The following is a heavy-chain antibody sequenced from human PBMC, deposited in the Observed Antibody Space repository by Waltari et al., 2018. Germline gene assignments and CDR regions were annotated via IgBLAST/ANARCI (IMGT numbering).Heavy chain of an antibody. D-gene: IGHD1-26*01. CDR1: GFPFYYFS. CDR3: VRGLYSGSFDVYDH. CDR2: LTWNSDTI. V-gene: IGHV3-9*01. J-gene: IGHJ4*02. Sequence: EVQLVESGVGLVQPGRSRRPTCAPPGFPFYYFSGPWVRQVPGEGLGWVASLTWNSDTIYYADSVKGRFTVSRDNAKKSLYLQMNSLRPEDRALYYCVRGLYSGSFDVYDHWGQGALVTVSS.